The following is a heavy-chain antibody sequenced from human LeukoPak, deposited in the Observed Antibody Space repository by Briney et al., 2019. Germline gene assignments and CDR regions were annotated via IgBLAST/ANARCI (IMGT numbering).Heavy chain of an antibody. D-gene: IGHD1-1*01. CDR3: ARRQLIWAANDY. Sequence: PSETLSLTCAVYGGSFSGYYWSWIRQPPGKGLEWIGEINHSGSTNYNPSLKSRVTMSVDTSKKQFSLKVSSVTAADTAVYYCARRQLIWAANDYWGQGTLVTVSA. CDR1: GGSFSGYY. V-gene: IGHV4-34*01. J-gene: IGHJ4*02. CDR2: INHSGST.